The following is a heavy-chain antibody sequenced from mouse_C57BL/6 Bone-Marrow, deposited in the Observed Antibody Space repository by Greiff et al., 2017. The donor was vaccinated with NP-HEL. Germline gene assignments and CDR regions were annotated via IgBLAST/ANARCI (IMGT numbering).Heavy chain of an antibody. CDR2: IDPSDSYT. V-gene: IGHV1-50*01. J-gene: IGHJ4*01. D-gene: IGHD2-10*02. CDR3: ASPLYGNYVDYAMDY. CDR1: GYTFTSYW. Sequence: VQLQQPGAELVKPGASVKLSCKASGYTFTSYWMQWVKQRPGQGLEWIGEIDPSDSYTNYNQKFKGKATLTVDTSSSTAYMQLSSLTSEDSAVYYCASPLYGNYVDYAMDYWGQGTSVTVSS.